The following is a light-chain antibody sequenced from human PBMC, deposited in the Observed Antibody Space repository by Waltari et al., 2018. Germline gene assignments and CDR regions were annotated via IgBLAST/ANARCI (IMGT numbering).Light chain of an antibody. J-gene: IGLJ1*01. CDR3: SSYAGGSLFV. CDR2: DVN. CDR1: NSDIGAYYY. V-gene: IGLV2-11*01. Sequence: SALTQPRSVSGSPGQSVTISCTGSNSDIGAYYYSSCYHQHPARPPQLMIYDVNNRPSGVPRRFSGSKSGNTASLTISGLQAEDETDYYCSSYAGGSLFVFGDGTKVTVL.